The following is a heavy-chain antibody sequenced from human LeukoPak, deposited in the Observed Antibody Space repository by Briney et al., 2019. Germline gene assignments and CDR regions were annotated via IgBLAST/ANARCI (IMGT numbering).Heavy chain of an antibody. Sequence: GGSLRLSCAASGFTFSDYYMSWIRQAPGKGLEWVSSISSSSSYIYYADSVKGRFTISRDNAKNSLYLQMNSLRAEDTAVYYCARSVVPAAKVLFGYMDVWGKGTTVTVSS. CDR2: ISSSSSYI. D-gene: IGHD2-2*01. CDR3: ARSVVPAAKVLFGYMDV. J-gene: IGHJ6*03. V-gene: IGHV3-11*06. CDR1: GFTFSDYY.